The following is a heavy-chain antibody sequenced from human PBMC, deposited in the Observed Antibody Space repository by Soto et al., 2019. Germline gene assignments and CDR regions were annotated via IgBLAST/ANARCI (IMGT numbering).Heavy chain of an antibody. D-gene: IGHD3-16*02. CDR1: GFNFSTSG. CDR3: AVSEASDASLVARYYYYYYMDV. CDR2: IWYDGTNK. J-gene: IGHJ6*03. Sequence: QVQLVESGGGVVQPGRSLRLSCAASGFNFSTSGMHWVRQAPGKELEWVAVIWYDGTNKYYADFVKGRFTIARDNSKNTLSLQMNSLRAEATAVYYCAVSEASDASLVARYYYYYYMDVWGKGTTVAVSS. V-gene: IGHV3-33*01.